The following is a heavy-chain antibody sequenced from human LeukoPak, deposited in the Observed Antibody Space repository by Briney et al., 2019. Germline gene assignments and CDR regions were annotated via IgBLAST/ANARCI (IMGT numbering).Heavy chain of an antibody. CDR1: GFTFSSYA. D-gene: IGHD3-10*01. J-gene: IGHJ4*02. V-gene: IGHV3-23*01. CDR2: ICGSGGST. Sequence: GGSLRLSCAASGFTFSSYAMSWVRQAPGKGLEWVSAICGSGGSTYYADSVKGRFTISRDNSKNTLYLQMNSLRAEDTAVYYCAKDPSRITMIRGVLKLSYYFDYWGQGTLVTVSS. CDR3: AKDPSRITMIRGVLKLSYYFDY.